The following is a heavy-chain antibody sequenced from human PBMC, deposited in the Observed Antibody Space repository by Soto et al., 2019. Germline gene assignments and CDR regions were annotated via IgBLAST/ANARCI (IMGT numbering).Heavy chain of an antibody. CDR3: ASLYSYGQYYYYMDV. CDR2: INHSGST. Sequence: SETLSLTCAVYGGSFSGYYWSWIRQPPGKGLEWIGEINHSGSTNYNPSLKSRVTISVDTSKNQLSMKMSSVTAADTAVYYCASLYSYGQYYYYMDVWGKGTTVTVSS. J-gene: IGHJ6*03. D-gene: IGHD5-18*01. CDR1: GGSFSGYY. V-gene: IGHV4-34*01.